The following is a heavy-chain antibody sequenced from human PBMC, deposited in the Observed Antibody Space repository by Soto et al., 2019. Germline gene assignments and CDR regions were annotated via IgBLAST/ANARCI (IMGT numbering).Heavy chain of an antibody. V-gene: IGHV1-18*01. J-gene: IGHJ6*03. CDR1: GYTFTSYG. CDR2: ISAYNGNT. CDR3: VRAEGFGELEVDYYYYMDV. Sequence: ASVKVSCKASGYTFTSYGISWVRQAPGQGLEWMGWISAYNGNTNYAQKLQGRVTMTTDTSTSTAYMELRSLRSDDTAVYYCVRAEGFGELEVDYYYYMDVWGKGTTVTVSS. D-gene: IGHD3-10*01.